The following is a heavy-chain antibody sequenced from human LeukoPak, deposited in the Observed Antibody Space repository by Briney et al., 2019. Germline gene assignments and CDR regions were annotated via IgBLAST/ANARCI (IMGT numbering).Heavy chain of an antibody. D-gene: IGHD3-22*01. CDR3: ANLRWYYYDSSGFNNDH. J-gene: IGHJ4*02. CDR2: ISGSGGST. CDR1: GFTFSSYA. Sequence: GGSLRLSCAASGFTFSSYAMSWVRQAPGKGLEWVSAISGSGGSTYYADSVKGRFTISRDNSKNTLYLQMNSLRAEDTAVYYCANLRWYYYDSSGFNNDHWGQGTLVTVSS. V-gene: IGHV3-23*01.